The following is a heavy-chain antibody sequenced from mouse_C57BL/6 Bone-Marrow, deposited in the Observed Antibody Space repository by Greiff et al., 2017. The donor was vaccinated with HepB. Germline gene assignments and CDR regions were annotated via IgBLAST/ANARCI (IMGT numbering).Heavy chain of an antibody. CDR2: ISSGSSTI. CDR3: ARGEGISWFAY. V-gene: IGHV5-17*01. J-gene: IGHJ3*01. CDR1: GFTFSDYG. Sequence: EVMLVESGGGLVKPGGSLKLSCAASGFTFSDYGMHWVRQAPEKGLEWVAYISSGSSTIYYVDTVKGRFTISRDNAKNTLFLQMTSLRSEDTAMYYCARGEGISWFAYWGQGTLVTVSA.